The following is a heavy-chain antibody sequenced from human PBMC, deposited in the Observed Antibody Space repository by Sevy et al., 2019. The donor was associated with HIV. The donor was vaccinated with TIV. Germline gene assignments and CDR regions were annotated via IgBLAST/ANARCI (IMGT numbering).Heavy chain of an antibody. Sequence: SETLSLTCTISGDTIVSSGHYWGWIRQTPGKGLEWIGSVYYNGHTYYNPSLKSRLTISIDTSKNQFSLNLNSVTAADTGIYFCAREAGGYDYDYGMDVWGQGTTLTVSS. CDR2: VYYNGHT. D-gene: IGHD6-13*01. CDR1: GDTIVSSGHY. V-gene: IGHV4-39*01. J-gene: IGHJ6*02. CDR3: AREAGGYDYDYGMDV.